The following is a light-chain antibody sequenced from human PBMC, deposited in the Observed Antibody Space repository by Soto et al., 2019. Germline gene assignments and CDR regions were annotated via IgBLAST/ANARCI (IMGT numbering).Light chain of an antibody. J-gene: IGKJ2*01. CDR1: QIISSRY. Sequence: EIVLTQSPGTLSLSPGERVTLSCRASQIISSRYLAWYQQKLGQAPRLLIFGASSRATGIPDRFSGSGSGTDFTLNISRLEPEDFAVYYCQQHSSSFYTFGQGTKLEIK. CDR3: QQHSSSFYT. CDR2: GAS. V-gene: IGKV3-20*01.